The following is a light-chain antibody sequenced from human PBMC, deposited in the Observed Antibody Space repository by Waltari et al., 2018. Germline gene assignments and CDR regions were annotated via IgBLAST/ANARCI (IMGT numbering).Light chain of an antibody. Sequence: DIMMTQSPATLSASPGERATLSCRASQSVRTILAWYQQKRGQAPRLLIYDASTRATGIPTRLSGSGSGTEFTLTISSLQSEDFAVYYCQQYDKWPLTFGGGTKVEIK. CDR1: QSVRTI. J-gene: IGKJ4*01. CDR3: QQYDKWPLT. CDR2: DAS. V-gene: IGKV3-15*01.